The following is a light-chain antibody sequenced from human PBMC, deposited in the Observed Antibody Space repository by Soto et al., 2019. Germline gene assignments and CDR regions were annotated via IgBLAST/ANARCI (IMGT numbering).Light chain of an antibody. J-gene: IGKJ4*01. CDR2: DSS. CDR3: QQYHNWVT. V-gene: IGKV3-11*01. CDR1: QSVSSH. Sequence: IVLTQSPGTRALSSGEGATLSCRARQSVSSHVAWFQQRPGQAPRLLIYDSSNRATGIPARFSGSGSGTDFTLTISSLEPEDFAVYYCQQYHNWVTFGGGTKVDI.